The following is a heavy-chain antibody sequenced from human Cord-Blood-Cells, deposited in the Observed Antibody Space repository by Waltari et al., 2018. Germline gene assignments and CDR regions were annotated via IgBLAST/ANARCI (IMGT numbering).Heavy chain of an antibody. CDR3: ARGGYCTNGVCYFDY. Sequence: QVQLQESGPGLVKPSGTLSLTCAVSGGSISSSNWWSGVRQPPGKGLEWIGEIYHSGSTNYKPSLKSRVTISVDKAKNQFDLKLSSVTAADTAVYYCARGGYCTNGVCYFDYWGQGTLVTVSS. J-gene: IGHJ4*02. D-gene: IGHD2-8*01. V-gene: IGHV4-4*02. CDR1: GGSISSSNW. CDR2: IYHSGST.